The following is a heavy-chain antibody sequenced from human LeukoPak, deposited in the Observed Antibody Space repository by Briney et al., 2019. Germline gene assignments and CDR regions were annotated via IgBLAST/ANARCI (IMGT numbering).Heavy chain of an antibody. CDR3: ARGQLPGNY. Sequence: AGGSLRLSCAASGVTFTRDWMTWVRQAPGKGLEWVANIKQDGSEKYYVDSVKGRFTISRDNARNSLYLQMNSLRAEDSAVYYCARGQLPGNYWGQGTLVTVSS. CDR2: IKQDGSEK. V-gene: IGHV3-7*05. D-gene: IGHD2-2*01. CDR1: GVTFTRDW. J-gene: IGHJ4*02.